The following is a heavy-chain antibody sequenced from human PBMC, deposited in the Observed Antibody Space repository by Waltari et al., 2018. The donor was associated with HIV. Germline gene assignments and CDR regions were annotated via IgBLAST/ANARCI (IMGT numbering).Heavy chain of an antibody. D-gene: IGHD3-16*01. Sequence: EVQLVESGGGLVQPGGSLRVSRADSGFTFSASAIHWVRQASGKGLEWVGRIRSRGNRYATAYGASVKGRFTVSRDDSKNTAYLQMNNLKTEDTAVYYCTRALAYWGQGTLVTVSP. CDR2: IRSRGNRYAT. CDR1: GFTFSASA. J-gene: IGHJ4*02. CDR3: TRALAY. V-gene: IGHV3-73*02.